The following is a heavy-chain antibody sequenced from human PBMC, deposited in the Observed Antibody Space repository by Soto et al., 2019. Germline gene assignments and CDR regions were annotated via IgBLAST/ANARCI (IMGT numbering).Heavy chain of an antibody. CDR1: GGSISSHY. CDR2: IYYRGST. J-gene: IGHJ5*02. D-gene: IGHD5-12*01. CDR3: ARDLSEMATMPWFDP. V-gene: IGHV4-59*11. Sequence: PSETLSLTCTVSGGSISSHYWSWVRQAPGKGPEWIGHIYYRGSTSYNPSLRSRSTISVDTSNNQFSLKLNSVTTADTAVYYCARDLSEMATMPWFDPWGQGTLVTVSS.